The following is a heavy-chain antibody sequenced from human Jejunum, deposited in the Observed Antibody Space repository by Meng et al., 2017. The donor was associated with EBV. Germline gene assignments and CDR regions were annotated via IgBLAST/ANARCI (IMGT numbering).Heavy chain of an antibody. J-gene: IGHJ4*02. CDR1: GGSISDNDG. D-gene: IGHD3-22*01. CDR2: IYHGGGT. CDR3: AGNGYYALEY. V-gene: IGHV4-4*02. Sequence: QRQESVPSLEKPSGTLSLHCVVSGGSISDNDGWSWVRQPPGKGLEWLGEIYHGGGTNYNPSLESRVTISVDKSKNQFSLKLNSVTVADTAVYYCAGNGYYALEYWGPGILVTVSS.